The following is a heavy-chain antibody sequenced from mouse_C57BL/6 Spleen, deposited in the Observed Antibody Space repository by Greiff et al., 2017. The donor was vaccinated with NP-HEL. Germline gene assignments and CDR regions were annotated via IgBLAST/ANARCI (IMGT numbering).Heavy chain of an antibody. CDR3: AMHAMDY. J-gene: IGHJ4*01. CDR2: INPNNGGT. Sequence: VQLQQSGPELVKPGASVKISCKASGYTFTDYYMNWVKQSHGKSLEWIGDINPNNGGTSYNQKFKGKATLTVDKSSSTAYMELRSLTSEDSAVYYCAMHAMDYWGQGTSVTVSS. CDR1: GYTFTDYY. V-gene: IGHV1-26*01.